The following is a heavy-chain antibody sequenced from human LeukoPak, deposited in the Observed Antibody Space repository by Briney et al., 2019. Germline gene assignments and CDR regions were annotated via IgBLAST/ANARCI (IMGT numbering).Heavy chain of an antibody. CDR1: GFTFSRDW. Sequence: PGGSLRLACSASGFTFSRDWMRWGRQAPGKGLEWVANIKQDGREKSYVYAVKGPFTISRDNAKNSLYLQMNSLRAEETALYYCARLLVYPSGGEAFDHWGPGTLVTVSS. J-gene: IGHJ4*02. V-gene: IGHV3-7*01. CDR3: ARLLVYPSGGEAFDH. D-gene: IGHD3-16*01. CDR2: IKQDGREK.